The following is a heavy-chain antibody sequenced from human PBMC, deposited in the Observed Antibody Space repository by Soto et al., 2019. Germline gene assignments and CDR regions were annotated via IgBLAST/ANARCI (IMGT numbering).Heavy chain of an antibody. J-gene: IGHJ4*02. D-gene: IGHD4-4*01. CDR2: IYYSGST. CDR3: ERARLQYYADY. Sequence: SETLSLTCTVSAGSISSYYWSWIRQPPGKGLEWIGYIYYSGSTNYNPSLKSRVTISVDTSKNQFSLKLSSVTAADTAVYYCERARLQYYADYWGQGTLVTVS. V-gene: IGHV4-59*01. CDR1: AGSISSYY.